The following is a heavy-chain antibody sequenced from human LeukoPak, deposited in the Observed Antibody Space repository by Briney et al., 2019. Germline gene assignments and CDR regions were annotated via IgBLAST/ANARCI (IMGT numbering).Heavy chain of an antibody. V-gene: IGHV1-69*05. CDR3: ARAFSSCSSTSCHWFDP. D-gene: IGHD2-2*01. CDR1: GGTFSSYA. CDR2: LIPIFGTA. Sequence: SVKVSCKASGGTFSSYAIIWVRQAPGQGLEWMGRLIPIFGTANYAQKFQGRVTITTDESTSTAYMELSSLRSEDTAVYYCARAFSSCSSTSCHWFDPWGQGTLVTVSS. J-gene: IGHJ5*02.